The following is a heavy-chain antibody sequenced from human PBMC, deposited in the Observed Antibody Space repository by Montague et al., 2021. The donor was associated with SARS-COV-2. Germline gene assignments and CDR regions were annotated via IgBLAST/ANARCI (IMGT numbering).Heavy chain of an antibody. V-gene: IGHV4-61*01. J-gene: IGHJ4*02. Sequence: SETLSLTCTVSGGSVISDTYFWSWIRQPHGKGLEWIAYIYDSDNTXNNPSFWSRVSMSSDRSKNQFSLKLTSVTPADTAVYYCARDANILSGFYNHPFESWGQGILVTVSS. D-gene: IGHD3-9*01. CDR2: IYDSDNT. CDR1: GGSVISDTYF. CDR3: ARDANILSGFYNHPFES.